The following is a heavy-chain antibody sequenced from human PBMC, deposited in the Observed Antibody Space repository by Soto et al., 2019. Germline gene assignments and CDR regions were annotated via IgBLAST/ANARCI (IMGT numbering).Heavy chain of an antibody. CDR2: IWYDGSNE. CDR3: ARDSGPGDSSSWPHYFDY. D-gene: IGHD6-13*01. V-gene: IGHV3-30*02. Sequence: PGGSLRLSCTSSGFTFNNYGMHWVRQAPGKGLEWVAIIWYDGSNEHYADSVKGRFTISRDNSKNTLYLQMNSLRAEDTAVYYCARDSGPGDSSSWPHYFDYWGQGTLVTVSS. J-gene: IGHJ4*02. CDR1: GFTFNNYG.